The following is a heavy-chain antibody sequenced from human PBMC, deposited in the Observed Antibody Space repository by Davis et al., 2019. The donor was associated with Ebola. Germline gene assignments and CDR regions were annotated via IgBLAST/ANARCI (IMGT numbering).Heavy chain of an antibody. Sequence: GGSLRLSCAASGFTFRTYGMHWVRQAPGKGLEWLAAISYDGSSEYYAQSVKGRVTISRDNSKNTLYLQMNSLRTGDTAIFYCAKDLRATDIWSGYRHLVGMDVWGLGTTVTVSS. D-gene: IGHD3-3*01. J-gene: IGHJ6*02. CDR3: AKDLRATDIWSGYRHLVGMDV. CDR2: ISYDGSSE. CDR1: GFTFRTYG. V-gene: IGHV3-30*18.